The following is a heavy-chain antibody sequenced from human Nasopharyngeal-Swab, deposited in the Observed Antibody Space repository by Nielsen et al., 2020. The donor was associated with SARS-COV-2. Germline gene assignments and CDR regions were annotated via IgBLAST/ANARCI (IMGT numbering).Heavy chain of an antibody. CDR2: ISSSSSYI. CDR3: ARGAPYSSSSGDFDY. V-gene: IGHV3-21*01. CDR1: GFTFSNFA. J-gene: IGHJ4*02. Sequence: GGSLRLSCAASGFTFSNFAMSWVRQTPGKGLEWVSSISSSSSYIYYADSVKGRFTISRDNAKNSLYLQMNSLRAEDTAVYYCARGAPYSSSSGDFDYWGQGTLVTVSS. D-gene: IGHD6-6*01.